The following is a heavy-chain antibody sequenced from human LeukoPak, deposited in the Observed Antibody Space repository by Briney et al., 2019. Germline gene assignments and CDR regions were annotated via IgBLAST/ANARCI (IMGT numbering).Heavy chain of an antibody. CDR1: GGTFSSYA. CDR2: IIPIFGTA. J-gene: IGHJ6*04. CDR3: ASVLRGYCSGGSCYPYYYYYYGMDV. Sequence: GASVKVSCKASGGTFSSYAISWVRQAPGQGLEWMGGIIPIFGTANYAQKFQGRVTITAYKSASTAYMELSSLRSEDTAVYYCASVLRGYCSGGSCYPYYYYYYGMDVWGKGTTVTVSS. D-gene: IGHD2-15*01. V-gene: IGHV1-69*06.